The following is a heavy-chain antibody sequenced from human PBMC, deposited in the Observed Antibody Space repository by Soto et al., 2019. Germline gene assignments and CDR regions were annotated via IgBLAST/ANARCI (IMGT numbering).Heavy chain of an antibody. CDR1: GGSISGGGYY. CDR2: IYHRGGT. Sequence: QVQLQEWGPGLVKPSETLSFTCNVSGGSISGGGYYWSWIRQLPGKGLEWIVKIYHRGGTYYNPALKRRITISVDTSKNQFSLKMTSGTAADTAVYFCARAPGRMMNALRYYDGLDVWGPGTTVTVSS. CDR3: ARAPGRMMNALRYYDGLDV. V-gene: IGHV4-31*02. J-gene: IGHJ6*02. D-gene: IGHD2-8*01.